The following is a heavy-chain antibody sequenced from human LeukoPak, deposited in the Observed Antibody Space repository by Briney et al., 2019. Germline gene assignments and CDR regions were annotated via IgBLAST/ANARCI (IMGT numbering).Heavy chain of an antibody. V-gene: IGHV1-2*02. J-gene: IGHJ4*02. CDR1: GYTFTGYY. D-gene: IGHD2-2*01. CDR2: INPNSGGT. CDR3: ARANALYCSSTSCLFDY. Sequence: ASVKVSCKASGYTFTGYYMHWVRQAPGQGLEWMAWINPNSGGTYYAQNFHDRITVTRDTSISTAYMELSRLRSGDTAIYYCARANALYCSSTSCLFDYWGQGTLVTVSS.